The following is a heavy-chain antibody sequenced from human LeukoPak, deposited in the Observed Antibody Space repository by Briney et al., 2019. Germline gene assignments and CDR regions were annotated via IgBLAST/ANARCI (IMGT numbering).Heavy chain of an antibody. CDR3: ATSPIQLWAFDM. CDR1: GFNFHSHW. V-gene: IGHV3-7*01. J-gene: IGHJ3*02. CDR2: IKRDGSEK. Sequence: GGSLRLSCATSGFNFHSHWMNWVRQAPGKGPGWVANIKRDGSEKYYVDSVKGRFTISRDNAKNSLYLQMNSLRAEDTAIYYCATSPIQLWAFDMWGRGTMVTVSS. D-gene: IGHD5-18*01.